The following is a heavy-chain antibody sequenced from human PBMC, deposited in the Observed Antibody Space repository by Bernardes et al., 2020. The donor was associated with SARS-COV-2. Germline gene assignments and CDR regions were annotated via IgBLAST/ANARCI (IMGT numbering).Heavy chain of an antibody. V-gene: IGHV4-31*11. Sequence: SEPLSLTCGVSGGSVSSGVYSWNWFRQHPEKGLEWIGCIYHSGNTYYNPSLRSRLTMSVDTSNNHFSLSLSSVTAADTAVYYCARGSKLRFAVETFEIWGQGTLVAVSS. CDR3: ARGSKLRFAVETFEI. CDR2: IYHSGNT. CDR1: GGSVSSGVYS. J-gene: IGHJ3*02. D-gene: IGHD3-3*01.